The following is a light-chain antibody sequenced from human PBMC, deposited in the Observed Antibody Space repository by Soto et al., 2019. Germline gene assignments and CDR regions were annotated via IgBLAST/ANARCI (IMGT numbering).Light chain of an antibody. J-gene: IGLJ1*01. V-gene: IGLV2-14*01. CDR1: SSDVGRYTY. CDR2: DVY. Sequence: SALTQPASVSGSPGQSITISYAGTSSDVGRYTYVSWYQQHPGKAPKLIIYDVYNRPSGVSNRFSGSKSGNTASLTISGLQAEDEADYYCTSYTSTSTPYVFGGGTKVTVL. CDR3: TSYTSTSTPYV.